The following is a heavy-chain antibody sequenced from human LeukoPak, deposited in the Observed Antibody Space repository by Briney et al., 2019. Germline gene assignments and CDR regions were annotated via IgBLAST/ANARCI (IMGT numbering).Heavy chain of an antibody. Sequence: PGGSLRLSCAASGFTFSSYSMNWVRQAPGKGLEWVSYISSSSSTIYYADSVKGRFTISRDNAKNSLYLQMNSLRDEDTAVYYCARDGPPETTVTSPGDYWGQGTLVTVSS. D-gene: IGHD4-17*01. CDR2: ISSSSSTI. CDR1: GFTFSSYS. V-gene: IGHV3-48*02. CDR3: ARDGPPETTVTSPGDY. J-gene: IGHJ4*02.